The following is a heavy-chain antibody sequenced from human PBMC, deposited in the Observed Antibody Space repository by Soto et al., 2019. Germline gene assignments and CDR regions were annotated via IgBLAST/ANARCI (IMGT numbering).Heavy chain of an antibody. J-gene: IGHJ2*01. Sequence: EVQLVESGGGLVKPGRSLRLSCTASGFTFPDFPLSWFRQAPGKGLEWVGFIRTNPYGGSAEYAASVIGRFIISRDDSKNISYLQMSSLQSDDTAVYYRVRASANVRDEACYFDLWGRGTVVAVSS. D-gene: IGHD3-10*01. V-gene: IGHV3-49*05. CDR3: VRASANVRDEACYFDL. CDR2: IRTNPYGGSA. CDR1: GFTFPDFP.